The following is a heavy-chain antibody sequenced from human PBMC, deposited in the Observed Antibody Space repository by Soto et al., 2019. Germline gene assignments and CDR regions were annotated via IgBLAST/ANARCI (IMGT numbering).Heavy chain of an antibody. CDR3: AGGVWRGYSEYYYGMDV. CDR2: IIPIFGTP. J-gene: IGHJ6*02. D-gene: IGHD3-3*01. Sequence: SVKVSCKGFGGTFISYSFSWVRQALGQGPEWMGGIIPIFGTPNYAQNFQGRVTITADGSTSTAYMELSSLRSGDTAVYYCAGGVWRGYSEYYYGMDVWGQGTTVTVSS. CDR1: GGTFISYS. V-gene: IGHV1-69*13.